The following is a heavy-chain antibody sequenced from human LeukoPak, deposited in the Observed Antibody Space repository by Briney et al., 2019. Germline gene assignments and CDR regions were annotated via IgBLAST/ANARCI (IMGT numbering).Heavy chain of an antibody. V-gene: IGHV1-46*01. CDR1: GYTFTSYY. Sequence: ASVKVSCKASGYTFTSYYMHWVRQAPGQGLEWLGIINPSGGSTSYAQKFQRRVTMTRDTSTSTVYMELSSLRSEDTAVYYCARNNHYYDSSGYYYISTESYYYYMDVWGKGTTVTVSS. CDR3: ARNNHYYDSSGYYYISTESYYYYMDV. CDR2: INPSGGST. J-gene: IGHJ6*03. D-gene: IGHD3-22*01.